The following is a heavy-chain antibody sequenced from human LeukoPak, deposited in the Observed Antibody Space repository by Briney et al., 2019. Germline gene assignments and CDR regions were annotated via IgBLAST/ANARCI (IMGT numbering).Heavy chain of an antibody. D-gene: IGHD5-18*01. CDR1: GFTFSSYG. CDR2: MSFDGSTK. J-gene: IGHJ5*02. V-gene: IGHV3-30*18. CDR3: AKDPARGYRYGYGDVQPRWFDP. Sequence: TGKSLRLSCAASGFTFSSYGMHWVRQAPNKGPEWISFMSFDGSTKYYAVSVKGRFTVSRDSSKNTLFLQMNSLKLEDTALYYCAKDPARGYRYGYGDVQPRWFDPWGLGTLVTVSS.